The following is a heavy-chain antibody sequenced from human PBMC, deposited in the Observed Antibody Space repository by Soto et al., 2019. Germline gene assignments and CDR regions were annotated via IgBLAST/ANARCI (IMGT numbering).Heavy chain of an antibody. CDR2: IYHSGST. CDR3: ARDRIVVVPAAIYYYYYGMDV. Sequence: SETLSLTCAVSGYSISSGYYWGWIRQPPGKGLEWIGSIYHSGSTYYNPSLKSRVTISVDTSKNQFSLKLSSVTAADRAVYYCARDRIVVVPAAIYYYYYGMDVWGQGTTVTVSS. J-gene: IGHJ6*02. D-gene: IGHD2-2*01. CDR1: GYSISSGYY. V-gene: IGHV4-38-2*02.